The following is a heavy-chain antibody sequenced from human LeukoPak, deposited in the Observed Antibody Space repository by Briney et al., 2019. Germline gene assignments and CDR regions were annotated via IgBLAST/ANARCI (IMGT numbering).Heavy chain of an antibody. Sequence: SGGTRRLSCAASGFTFSSYGMSWARQAPGKGLEWVSASSGSGGSTYYAASVRGRFTTSRDNSKNTRYLQMNSLRAEDTAVYYCAEDAGWALPMGFDYWGQGTLVTASS. CDR1: GFTFSSYG. V-gene: IGHV3-23*01. J-gene: IGHJ4*02. CDR2: SSGSGGST. D-gene: IGHD1-26*01. CDR3: AEDAGWALPMGFDY.